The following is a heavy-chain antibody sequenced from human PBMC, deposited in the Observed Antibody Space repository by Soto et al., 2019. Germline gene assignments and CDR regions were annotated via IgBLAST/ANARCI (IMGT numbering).Heavy chain of an antibody. J-gene: IGHJ4*02. D-gene: IGHD1-26*01. Sequence: GGSLRLSCVASGFTFSTYAMHWVRQAPGKGLEWVAVISYDGSNKYYADSVKGRFTISRDNSKKTLYLQMNSLRAEDTAVYYCARAPRRIWDPFDYWGQGTLVTVSS. CDR2: ISYDGSNK. CDR3: ARAPRRIWDPFDY. CDR1: GFTFSTYA. V-gene: IGHV3-30-3*01.